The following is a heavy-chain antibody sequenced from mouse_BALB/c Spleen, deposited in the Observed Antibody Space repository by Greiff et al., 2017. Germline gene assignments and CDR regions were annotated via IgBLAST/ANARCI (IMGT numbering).Heavy chain of an antibody. CDR1: GFTFSDYY. Sequence: DVHLVESGGGLVKPGGSLKLSCAASGFTFSDYYMYWVRQTPEKRLEWVATISDGGSYTYYPDSVKGRFTISRDNAKNNLYLQMSSLKSEDTAMYYCARGAMISSWFAYWGQGTLVTVSA. D-gene: IGHD2-4*01. V-gene: IGHV5-4*02. J-gene: IGHJ3*01. CDR2: ISDGGSYT. CDR3: ARGAMISSWFAY.